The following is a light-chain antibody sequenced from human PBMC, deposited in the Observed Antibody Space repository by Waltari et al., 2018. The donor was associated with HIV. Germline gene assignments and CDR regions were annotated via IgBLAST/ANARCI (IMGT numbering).Light chain of an antibody. Sequence: QSALPQPASVSGSPGQSITISCNGTTTDIGRYNYVSWYQRHPDKAPKLIIFGVSNRPSGISSRFSGSKSGNTASLTISGLQAEDEADYYCCSYTKLTTHYVLFGGGTKLTVL. CDR2: GVS. CDR1: TTDIGRYNY. CDR3: CSYTKLTTHYVL. J-gene: IGLJ2*01. V-gene: IGLV2-14*03.